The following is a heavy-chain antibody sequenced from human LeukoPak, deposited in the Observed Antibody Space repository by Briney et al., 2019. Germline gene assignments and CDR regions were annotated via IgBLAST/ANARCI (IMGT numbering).Heavy chain of an antibody. V-gene: IGHV3-23*01. CDR3: AKWGDYDVLTGYYVSDY. J-gene: IGHJ4*02. CDR2: ITGSGGNT. CDR1: GGSFSGYY. Sequence: ETLSLTCAVYGGSFSGYYWSWIRQPPGKGLEWVSAITGSGGNTYYADSVKGRFTISRDNSKNTLYLQMNSLRAEDTAVYYCAKWGDYDVLTGYYVSDYWGQGTLVTVSS. D-gene: IGHD3-9*01.